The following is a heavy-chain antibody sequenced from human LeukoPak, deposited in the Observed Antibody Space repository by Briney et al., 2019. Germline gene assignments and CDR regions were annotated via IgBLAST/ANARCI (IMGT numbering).Heavy chain of an antibody. Sequence: SSQTLSLTCTVSGGSISSADYYWSWIRQPPGKGLEWIGYIYYSGSTYYNPSLKSRVTISVDTSKNQFSLKLSSVTAADTAVYYCVRTTYYYLSGSFFPSNWFDPWGQGTLVTVS. CDR1: GGSISSADYY. CDR2: IYYSGST. J-gene: IGHJ5*02. D-gene: IGHD3-10*01. CDR3: VRTTYYYLSGSFFPSNWFDP. V-gene: IGHV4-30-4*01.